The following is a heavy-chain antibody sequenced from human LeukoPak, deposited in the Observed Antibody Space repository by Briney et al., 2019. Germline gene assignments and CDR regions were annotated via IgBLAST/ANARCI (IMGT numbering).Heavy chain of an antibody. D-gene: IGHD3-10*01. J-gene: IGHJ4*02. Sequence: SETLSLTCTVSGGSISSYYWSWIRQPPGKGLEWIGYMYHSGSTNYNPSLKSRVTISVDTSKNQFSLKLSSVTAADTAVYYCARGFRGPNFDYWGQGTLVTVSS. CDR3: ARGFRGPNFDY. CDR1: GGSISSYY. V-gene: IGHV4-59*08. CDR2: MYHSGST.